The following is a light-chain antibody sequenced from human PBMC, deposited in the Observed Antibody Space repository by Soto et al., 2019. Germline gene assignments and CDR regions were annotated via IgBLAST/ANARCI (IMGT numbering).Light chain of an antibody. J-gene: IGKJ2*01. CDR3: LQYNTYPPYT. CDR1: QGIRND. V-gene: IGKV1-17*02. Sequence: DIQMTQSPSSLSAFVGDRVIITCRASQGIRNDLGWYQQKPGKDPKRLIYDASSLESGVPSSFSGSGSGTEFNLTISNLQPEDFATYYCLQYNTYPPYTFGQGTKL. CDR2: DAS.